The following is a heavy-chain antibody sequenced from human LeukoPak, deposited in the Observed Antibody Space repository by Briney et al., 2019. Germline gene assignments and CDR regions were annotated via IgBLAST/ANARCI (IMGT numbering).Heavy chain of an antibody. CDR1: GFTFSSYG. D-gene: IGHD5-12*01. CDR2: ISYDGSNK. CDR3: AKGGGYEAQYYYYYLDV. V-gene: IGHV3-30*18. Sequence: GGSLRLSCAASGFTFSSYGMHWVRQAPGKGLGWVAVISYDGSNKYYADSVEGRFTLSRDNSKNTLYLQMKSLRAEDTAVYYCAKGGGYEAQYYYYYLDVWGKGTTVTISS. J-gene: IGHJ6*03.